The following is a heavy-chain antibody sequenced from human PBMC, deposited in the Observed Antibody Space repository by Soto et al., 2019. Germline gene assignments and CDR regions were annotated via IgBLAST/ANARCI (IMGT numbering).Heavy chain of an antibody. D-gene: IGHD3-16*02. J-gene: IGHJ4*02. CDR2: TYYRSKWSN. Sequence: SQTLSLTCXISGDSVSSNNADWNWIRQSPSRGLEWLGRTYYRSKWSNGYALSVKSRLTIKPDTSKNQFSLQLNSVTPDDPAVYYCARSGPGGYIDYWGQGTLVTVSS. V-gene: IGHV6-1*01. CDR1: GDSVSSNNAD. CDR3: ARSGPGGYIDY.